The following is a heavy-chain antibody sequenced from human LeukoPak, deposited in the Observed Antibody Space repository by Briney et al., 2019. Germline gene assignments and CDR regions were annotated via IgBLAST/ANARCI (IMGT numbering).Heavy chain of an antibody. CDR2: ISYDGSNK. D-gene: IGHD1-1*01. V-gene: IGHV3-30*03. CDR1: GFTFSSYG. J-gene: IGHJ4*02. Sequence: GGSLRLSCAASGFTFSSYGMHWVRQAPGKGLEWVAVISYDGSNKYYADSVKGRFTISRDNSKNTLYLQMNSLRAEDTAVYYCARDRAATTDLDYWGQGTLVTVSS. CDR3: ARDRAATTDLDY.